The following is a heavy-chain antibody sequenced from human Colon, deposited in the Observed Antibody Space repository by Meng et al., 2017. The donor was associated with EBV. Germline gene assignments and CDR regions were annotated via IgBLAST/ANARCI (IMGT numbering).Heavy chain of an antibody. J-gene: IGHJ5*02. CDR3: ARGPYCGGDCYWFNP. V-gene: IGHV4-30-2*01. D-gene: IGHD2-21*02. Sequence: LLLKASHSGLVAPSQSLSLTCAVSGYSSSSGDYSWSWIRQPPGQGLEWIGYIYHGGTTYNTSLKSRVTISVDNSKNQFSLRLTSVTAADTAVYYCARGPYCGGDCYWFNPWGQGTLVTVSS. CDR2: IYHGGTT. CDR1: GYSSSSGDYS.